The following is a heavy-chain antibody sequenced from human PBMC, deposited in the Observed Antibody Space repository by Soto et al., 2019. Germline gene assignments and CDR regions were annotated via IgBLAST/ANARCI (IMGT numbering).Heavy chain of an antibody. CDR2: IYYSGST. CDR1: GVSISTGGYY. Sequence: SETLSLTCTVSGVSISTGGYYWSWIRQYPGRGLEWIGHIYYSGSTYYNPSLKSRLTISLDTSKNQFSLKLTSVTAADTAVYYCARDTYNSDSGGYYQYYFDYWGQGTLVTVSS. CDR3: ARDTYNSDSGGYYQYYFDY. J-gene: IGHJ4*02. D-gene: IGHD3-22*01. V-gene: IGHV4-31*03.